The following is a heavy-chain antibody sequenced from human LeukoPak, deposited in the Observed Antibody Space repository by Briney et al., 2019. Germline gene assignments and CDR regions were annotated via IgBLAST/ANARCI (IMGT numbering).Heavy chain of an antibody. CDR3: ARDPDLPWEPRPYYFDY. Sequence: GGSLRLSCAASGFTFSSYWMHWVRQAPGKGLVWVSRINTDGSSTSYADSVKGRFTISRDNAKNTLYLQMNSLRAEDTAVYYCARDPDLPWEPRPYYFDYWGQGTLVTVSS. CDR1: GFTFSSYW. J-gene: IGHJ4*02. D-gene: IGHD1-26*01. V-gene: IGHV3-74*01. CDR2: INTDGSST.